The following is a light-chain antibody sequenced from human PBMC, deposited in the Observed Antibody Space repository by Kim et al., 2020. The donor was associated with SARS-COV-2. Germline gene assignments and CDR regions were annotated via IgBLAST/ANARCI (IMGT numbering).Light chain of an antibody. J-gene: IGKJ4*01. CDR3: QQRANWPTVT. CDR1: QSVGSY. V-gene: IGKV3-11*01. CDR2: DAS. Sequence: IVLTQSPATLSLSPGERATLSCRASQSVGSYLAWYQQRPGQAPRLLIYDASNRATGIPARFSGSGSGTDFTLTINSLEPEDFAVYSCQQRANWPTVTFGGGTKVDIK.